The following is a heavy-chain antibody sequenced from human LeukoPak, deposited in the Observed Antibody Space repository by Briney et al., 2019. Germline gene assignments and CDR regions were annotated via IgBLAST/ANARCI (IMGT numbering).Heavy chain of an antibody. Sequence: GGSLRLSCVASGFTFSSYEMNWVRQAPGKGLEWVSYISNSGSTIYYTDSVKGRFTISRDNAKNSLYLQMNSLRAEDTAVYYCARDTIVATRAFDYWGQGTLVTVSS. CDR2: ISNSGSTI. CDR1: GFTFSSYE. V-gene: IGHV3-48*03. CDR3: ARDTIVATRAFDY. D-gene: IGHD5-12*01. J-gene: IGHJ4*02.